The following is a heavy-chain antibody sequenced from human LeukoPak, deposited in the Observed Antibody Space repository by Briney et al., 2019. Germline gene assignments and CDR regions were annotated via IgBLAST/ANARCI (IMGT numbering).Heavy chain of an antibody. CDR3: AGGYSSGWYR. V-gene: IGHV4-34*01. D-gene: IGHD6-19*01. Sequence: SETLSLTCAVYGGSFSGYYWSWVRQRPGKGLEWIGEINHSGTAVFNPSLQSRITISVDSSKRQLSLRLTSVTAADTAVYYCAGGYSSGWYRWGQGTPVTVSS. CDR2: INHSGTA. CDR1: GGSFSGYY. J-gene: IGHJ4*02.